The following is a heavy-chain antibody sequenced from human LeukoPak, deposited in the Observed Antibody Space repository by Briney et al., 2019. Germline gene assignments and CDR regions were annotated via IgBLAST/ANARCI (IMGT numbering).Heavy chain of an antibody. J-gene: IGHJ6*03. CDR3: ARGATAGRFSLRPTGAYYMDV. V-gene: IGHV1-46*01. Sequence: EASVKVSCKASGYTFTSYYIHWVRQAPGQGLEWMGLINPSGGSTNYAQKFQGRVTMTRDTSTSTVYMELSSLRFDDTAVYYCARGATAGRFSLRPTGAYYMDVWGKGTTVTVSS. CDR2: INPSGGST. D-gene: IGHD6-13*01. CDR1: GYTFTSYY.